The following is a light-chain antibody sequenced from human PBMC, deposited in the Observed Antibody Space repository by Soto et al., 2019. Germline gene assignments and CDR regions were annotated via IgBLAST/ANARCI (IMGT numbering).Light chain of an antibody. CDR1: SFNIGSND. V-gene: IGLV1-47*01. Sequence: QSVLTQPPSASGTPGQRVTISCSTSSFNIGSNDVYWYHQLPGTAPKLLMYRSNQRPSGVPDRFSGSQSGASASLAISGLRSEDEADYYCAAWDDTLSAWLFGGGTKLTVL. J-gene: IGLJ3*02. CDR3: AAWDDTLSAWL. CDR2: RSN.